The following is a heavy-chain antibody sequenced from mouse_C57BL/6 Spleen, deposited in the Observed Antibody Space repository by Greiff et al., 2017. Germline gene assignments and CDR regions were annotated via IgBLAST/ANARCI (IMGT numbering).Heavy chain of an antibody. J-gene: IGHJ1*03. V-gene: IGHV5-4*03. CDR3: ARATVVATDYFDV. Sequence: EVKLVESGGGLVKPGGSLKLSCAASGFTFSSYAMSWVRQTPEKRLEWVATISDGGSYTYYPDNVKGRFTISRDNAKNNLYLQKSHLKSEDTAMYYCARATVVATDYFDVWGTGTTVTVSS. D-gene: IGHD1-1*01. CDR1: GFTFSSYA. CDR2: ISDGGSYT.